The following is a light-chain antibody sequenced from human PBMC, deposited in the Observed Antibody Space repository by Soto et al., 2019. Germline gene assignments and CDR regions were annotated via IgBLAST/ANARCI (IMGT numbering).Light chain of an antibody. CDR2: DAP. CDR1: QSISSW. J-gene: IGKJ4*01. Sequence: DIQMTQSPSTLSASVGDRVTITCRASQSISSWLAWYQQKPGKAPKLLIYDAPSLESGVPSRFSGSGSGTEFTLTISSLQPDDFATYYCQQYNSYPPLTFGGGTKVEIK. CDR3: QQYNSYPPLT. V-gene: IGKV1-5*01.